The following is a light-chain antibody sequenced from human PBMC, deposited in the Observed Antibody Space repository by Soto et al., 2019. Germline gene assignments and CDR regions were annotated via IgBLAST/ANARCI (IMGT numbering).Light chain of an antibody. CDR2: EGS. CDR1: QDISHY. Sequence: PMTQSPSSLSASVGDRVTITCRASQDISHYLAWYQQKPGGAPKLLIYEGSTLQSGVPSRFSGSGSVAAFTITISSLQPEDVAIDYCHKYNDAPRTFGHGTRVEMK. V-gene: IGKV1-27*01. J-gene: IGKJ1*01. CDR3: HKYNDAPRT.